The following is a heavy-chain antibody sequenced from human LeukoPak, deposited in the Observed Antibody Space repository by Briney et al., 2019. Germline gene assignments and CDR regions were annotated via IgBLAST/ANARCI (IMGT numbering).Heavy chain of an antibody. CDR1: RGSIINYY. CDR2: IYDSGSA. CDR3: AGQSSGWYIGD. D-gene: IGHD6-19*01. J-gene: IGHJ4*02. Sequence: PSETLSLTCTVSRGSIINYYWSWIRQPPGKGLEWIGYIYDSGSANYNPSFKSRVTISVDTSKNQFSLELSSVTAADTAVYYCAGQSSGWYIGDWGQGTLVTVSS. V-gene: IGHV4-59*08.